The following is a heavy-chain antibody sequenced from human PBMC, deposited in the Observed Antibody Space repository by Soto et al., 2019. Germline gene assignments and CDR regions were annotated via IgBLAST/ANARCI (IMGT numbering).Heavy chain of an antibody. D-gene: IGHD6-13*01. CDR2: ISESGGST. J-gene: IGHJ4*02. Sequence: GGSLGLSCEVSGFTFSMYSMSWVRQAPGKGLEWVSVISESGGSTHYADSVRGRFTVSRDNSKNSLSLRMNSLRDEDTAVYFCAKRSPYSSGWYSPIFDYWGQGALVTVSS. V-gene: IGHV3-23*01. CDR3: AKRSPYSSGWYSPIFDY. CDR1: GFTFSMYS.